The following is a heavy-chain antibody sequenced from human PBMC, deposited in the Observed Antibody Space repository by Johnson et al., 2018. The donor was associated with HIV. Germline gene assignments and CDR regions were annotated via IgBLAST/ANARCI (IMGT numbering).Heavy chain of an antibody. V-gene: IGHV3-30-3*01. J-gene: IGHJ3*02. CDR1: GFTFSSYA. Sequence: QVQLVESGGGVVQPGGSLRLSCAASGFTFSSYAMHWVRQAPGKGLEWVAVISYDGSNKYYADSVKGRFTISRDNSKNTLYLQMNSLRAEDTAVYYCAKVRGDFWSGYYGGLNDAFDIWGQGTMVTVSS. CDR3: AKVRGDFWSGYYGGLNDAFDI. CDR2: ISYDGSNK. D-gene: IGHD3-3*01.